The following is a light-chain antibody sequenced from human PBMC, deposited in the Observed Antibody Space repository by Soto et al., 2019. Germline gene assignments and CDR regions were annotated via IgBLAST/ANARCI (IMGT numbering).Light chain of an antibody. CDR2: DAY. J-gene: IGKJ5*01. CDR1: QSVSSY. Sequence: EIVMTQSPATLSLSPGERAARSFRASQSVSSYLAWYQQKPGQAPRLLIFDAYNRATGIPARFSGSGSGTDFTLTISSLEPEDFAVYYCQQRSNWPITFGQGTRLETK. CDR3: QQRSNWPIT. V-gene: IGKV3-11*01.